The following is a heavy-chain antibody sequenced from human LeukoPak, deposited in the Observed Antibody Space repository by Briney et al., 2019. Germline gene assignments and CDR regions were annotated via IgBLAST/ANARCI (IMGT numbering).Heavy chain of an antibody. CDR1: GGSISSSSYY. V-gene: IGHV4-39*01. D-gene: IGHD6-13*01. Sequence: PSETLSLTCTVSGGSISSSSYYWGWIRQPPGKGLEWSGSIYYSGSTYNNPPLKSRVTMSVDTSKSQFSLKLSSVTAADTAVYYCARMVQYSSSWFDYWGQGTLVTVSS. CDR3: ARMVQYSSSWFDY. CDR2: IYYSGST. J-gene: IGHJ4*02.